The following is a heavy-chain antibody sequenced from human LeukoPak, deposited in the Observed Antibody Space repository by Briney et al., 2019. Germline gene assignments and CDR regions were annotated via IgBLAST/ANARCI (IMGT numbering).Heavy chain of an antibody. CDR3: ARDAQFRDFWSGYF. J-gene: IGHJ4*02. CDR2: ISSSSSII. D-gene: IGHD3-3*01. CDR1: GFTFSSYS. Sequence: KTGGSLRLSCAASGFTFSSYSMNWVRQAPGKGLEWVSYISSSSSIIYYADSVKGRFTISRDNAKNSLYLQMNSLRAEDTAVYYCARDAQFRDFWSGYFWGQGTLVTVSS. V-gene: IGHV3-48*01.